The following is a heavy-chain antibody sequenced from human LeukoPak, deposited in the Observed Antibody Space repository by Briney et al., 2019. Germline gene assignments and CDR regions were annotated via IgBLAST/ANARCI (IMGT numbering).Heavy chain of an antibody. Sequence: GASVKLSFKASGYTFTGYYMHWVRQAPGQGLEWMGWINPNSGGTNYAQKYQGRVTMTRDTSISTAYMELSRLRSDDAAVYYCARGFYRGQCDYWGQGTLDTVSS. CDR1: GYTFTGYY. V-gene: IGHV1-2*02. CDR3: ARGFYRGQCDY. D-gene: IGHD3-10*01. CDR2: INPNSGGT. J-gene: IGHJ4*02.